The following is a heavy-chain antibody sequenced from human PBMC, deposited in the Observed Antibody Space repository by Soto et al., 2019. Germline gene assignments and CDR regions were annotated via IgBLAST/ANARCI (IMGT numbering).Heavy chain of an antibody. V-gene: IGHV3-21*01. J-gene: IGHJ3*02. CDR2: ISSSSSYI. Sequence: GGSLRLSCAASGFTFSSYSMNWVRQAPGKGLEGASSISSSSSYIYYADSVKGRLTISRDNAKNSLYLQMNSLRAEDTAVYYCAREAGYCSSTSCYGRDDAFDIWGQGTMVTVSS. CDR1: GFTFSSYS. CDR3: AREAGYCSSTSCYGRDDAFDI. D-gene: IGHD2-2*01.